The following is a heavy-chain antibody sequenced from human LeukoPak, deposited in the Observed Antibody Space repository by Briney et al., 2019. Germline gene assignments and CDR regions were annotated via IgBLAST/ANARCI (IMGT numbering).Heavy chain of an antibody. CDR2: IRYDGSNE. D-gene: IGHD6-6*01. J-gene: IGHJ4*02. CDR1: GFTFSSYS. CDR3: ANLARPLDY. Sequence: QPGGSLRLSCAASGFTFSSYSMNWVRQAPGKGLEWVAFIRYDGSNEYVDSVKGRFTISRDNSKNTLYLQMNSLKPEDTAVYYCANLARPLDYWGQGALVTVSS. V-gene: IGHV3-30*02.